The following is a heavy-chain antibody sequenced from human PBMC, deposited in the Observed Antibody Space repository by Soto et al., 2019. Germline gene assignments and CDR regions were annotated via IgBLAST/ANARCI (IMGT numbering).Heavy chain of an antibody. V-gene: IGHV3-48*01. Sequence: EVQLVESGGGLVQPGGSLRLSCAASGFTFSSYSMNWVRQAPGKGVEWVSYISSSSSTIYYADSVKGRFTISRDNAKNSLYLQMNSLRAEDTAVYYCARDRYGDYVADIWGQGTMVTVSS. J-gene: IGHJ3*02. CDR1: GFTFSSYS. D-gene: IGHD4-17*01. CDR2: ISSSSSTI. CDR3: ARDRYGDYVADI.